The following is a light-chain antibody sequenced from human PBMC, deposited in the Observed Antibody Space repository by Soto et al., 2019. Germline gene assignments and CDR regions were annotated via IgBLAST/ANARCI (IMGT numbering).Light chain of an antibody. J-gene: IGLJ1*01. V-gene: IGLV2-14*01. CDR1: SSDVGGYNY. CDR3: SSYTSTSTRV. Sequence: QSALTQPAAVSGSPGQSITISCTGTSSDVGGYNYVSWYQQHPGRAPKLMIYDVSDRPSGVSDRLSGSKSGNTAFLTISGLQAEDEADYYCSSYTSTSTRVFGTGTKLTVL. CDR2: DVS.